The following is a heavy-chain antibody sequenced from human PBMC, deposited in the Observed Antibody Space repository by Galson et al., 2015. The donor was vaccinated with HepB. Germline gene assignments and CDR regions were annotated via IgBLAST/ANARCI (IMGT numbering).Heavy chain of an antibody. Sequence: SVKAPCKASGYTFSSYGITWVRQAPGQGLEWMGWISAYNGNTNYAQKFQDRVTMTRDTSTSTAYMELRSLRSDDTAVYYCARDTSYSDTSLFYWGQGTLVTVSS. CDR3: ARDTSYSDTSLFY. D-gene: IGHD4-17*01. J-gene: IGHJ4*02. V-gene: IGHV1-18*01. CDR2: ISAYNGNT. CDR1: GYTFSSYG.